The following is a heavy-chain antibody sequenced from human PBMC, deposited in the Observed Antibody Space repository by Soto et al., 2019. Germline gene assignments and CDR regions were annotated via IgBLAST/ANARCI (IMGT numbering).Heavy chain of an antibody. D-gene: IGHD2-2*02. J-gene: IGHJ6*02. Sequence: PSETLSLTCTVSGGSISSSSYYWGWIRQPPGKGLEWIGSIYYNGSTYYNPSLKSRVTISVDTSKNQFSLKLSSVTAADTAVYYCARRRYCSSTSCYTGPPQYYYGMDVWGQGTTVTVSS. CDR3: ARRRYCSSTSCYTGPPQYYYGMDV. CDR1: GGSISSSSYY. CDR2: IYYNGST. V-gene: IGHV4-39*01.